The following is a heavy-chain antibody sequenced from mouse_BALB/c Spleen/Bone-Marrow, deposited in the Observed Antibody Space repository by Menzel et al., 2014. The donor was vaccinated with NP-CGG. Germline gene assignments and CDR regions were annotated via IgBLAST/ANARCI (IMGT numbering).Heavy chain of an antibody. CDR3: TRGYPLYAMEY. J-gene: IGHJ4*01. V-gene: IGHV14-3*02. CDR1: GFNIKDTY. D-gene: IGHD1-2*01. CDR2: IDPANGNA. Sequence: EVQLVESGAELVKPGASVNLSCTASGFNIKDTYMHWVKQRPEQGLEWIGWIDPANGNAKYDPNFQDKATITADTSSNTSYLHPSSLTSEDTAVYYCTRGYPLYAMEYWGPRPSATVSS.